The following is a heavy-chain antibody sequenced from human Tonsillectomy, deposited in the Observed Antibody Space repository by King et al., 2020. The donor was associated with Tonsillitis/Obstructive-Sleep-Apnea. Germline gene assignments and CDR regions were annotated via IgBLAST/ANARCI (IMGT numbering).Heavy chain of an antibody. CDR1: GFTFSGYG. CDR3: ARDGQINYIAAQYYFDY. D-gene: IGHD6-6*01. Sequence: VQLVESGGGVVQPGRSLRLSCAASGFTFSGYGMHWVRQTPGKGLEWVAVIWYDGTNKHYADSVKGRFTISRDNSKNTLYLEMNSLRAEDTAVYYCARDGQINYIAAQYYFDYWGQGTLVTVSS. CDR2: IWYDGTNK. J-gene: IGHJ4*02. V-gene: IGHV3-33*01.